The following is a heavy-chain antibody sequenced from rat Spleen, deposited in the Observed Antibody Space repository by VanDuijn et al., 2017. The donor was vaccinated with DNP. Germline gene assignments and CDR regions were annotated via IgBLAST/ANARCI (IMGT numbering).Heavy chain of an antibody. J-gene: IGHJ4*01. Sequence: QVQLKESGPGLLQPSQTLSLTCSVSGFSLTSYTVIWVRQPPGKGLEWIAAISTGGSTYYNSALKSRLSISRDTSKSQVFLKMNSLQTEDTAIYYCSRYGGYSALDAWGQGTSVTVSS. CDR3: SRYGGYSALDA. CDR1: GFSLTSYT. V-gene: IGHV2-6*01. D-gene: IGHD1-11*01. CDR2: ISTGGST.